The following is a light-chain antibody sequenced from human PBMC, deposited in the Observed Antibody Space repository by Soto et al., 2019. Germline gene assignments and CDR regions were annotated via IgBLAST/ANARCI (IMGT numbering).Light chain of an antibody. V-gene: IGKV4-1*01. CDR3: QQYYSIPWT. J-gene: IGKJ1*01. Sequence: DIVMTQSPDSLAVSLGERATINCKSSQSVLYSSNNKNYLAWYQQKPGQLPKLLIYGASTRESGVPDRVSGSGSGTDFTLTISSLQAEDVAVYYCQQYYSIPWTFGQGTKVEIK. CDR1: QSVLYSSNNKNY. CDR2: GAS.